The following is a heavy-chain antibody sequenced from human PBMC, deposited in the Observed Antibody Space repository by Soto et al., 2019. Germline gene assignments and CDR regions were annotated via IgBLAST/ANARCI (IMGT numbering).Heavy chain of an antibody. CDR3: ARGGYSSGSPWYYGMDV. Sequence: SVKVSCKASGGTFSIYAISCVLQSPLQWLEWMGGIIPIFGTANYAQKFQGRVTITADESSSTANMELSSLRSEDTAVYYCARGGYSSGSPWYYGMDVWGQGTTVTVSS. CDR2: IIPIFGTA. V-gene: IGHV1-69*13. CDR1: GGTFSIYA. D-gene: IGHD5-18*01. J-gene: IGHJ6*02.